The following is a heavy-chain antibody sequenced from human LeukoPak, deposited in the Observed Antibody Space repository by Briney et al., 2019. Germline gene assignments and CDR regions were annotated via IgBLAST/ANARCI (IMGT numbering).Heavy chain of an antibody. D-gene: IGHD3-22*01. V-gene: IGHV3-23*05. CDR3: AKANRITMIVPLDY. Sequence: GGSLRLSCAVSGFTFSSYSMNWVRQAPGKGLEWVSSISSGTYMFYADSVKGRFTISRDNSKNTLYLQMNSLRAEDTAVYFCAKANRITMIVPLDYWGQGTLVTVSS. J-gene: IGHJ4*02. CDR1: GFTFSSYS. CDR2: ISSGTYM.